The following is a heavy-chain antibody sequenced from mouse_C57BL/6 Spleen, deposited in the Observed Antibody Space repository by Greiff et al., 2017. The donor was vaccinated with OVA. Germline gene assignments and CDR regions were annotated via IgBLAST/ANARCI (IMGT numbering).Heavy chain of an antibody. CDR2: IDPSDSST. D-gene: IGHD3-2*01. V-gene: IGHV1-69*01. CDR1: GYTFTSYW. CDR3: ARYLDSSQAFAY. Sequence: QVQLQQPGAELVMPGASVKLSCKASGYTFTSYWMHWVKQRPGQGLEWIGEIDPSDSSTNYNQKFKGKSTLTVDKSSSTAYMQLSSLTSEDSAVYYCARYLDSSQAFAYWGQGTLVTVSA. J-gene: IGHJ3*01.